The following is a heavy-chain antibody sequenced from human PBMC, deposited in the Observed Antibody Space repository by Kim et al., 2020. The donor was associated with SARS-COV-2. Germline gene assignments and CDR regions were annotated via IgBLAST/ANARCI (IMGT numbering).Heavy chain of an antibody. CDR1: GFTFSSYW. CDR2: VRRDGIGT. J-gene: IGHJ3*02. D-gene: IGHD3-22*01. Sequence: GGSLRLSCAASGFTFSSYWMSWVRQAPGKGLEWVSNVRRDGIGTYYLDSVKGRFAISRDNAKNTLFLQMNSLRAEDTAVYYCARFITVAARPDAIVIWG. V-gene: IGHV3-7*03. CDR3: ARFITVAARPDAIVI.